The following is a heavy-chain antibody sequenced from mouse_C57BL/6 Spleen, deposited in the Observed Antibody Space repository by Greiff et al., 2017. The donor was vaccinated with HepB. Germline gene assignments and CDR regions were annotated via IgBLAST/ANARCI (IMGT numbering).Heavy chain of an antibody. D-gene: IGHD2-1*01. CDR3: AYYGKFAY. CDR1: GYTFTSYW. CDR2: IDPSDSYT. V-gene: IGHV1-50*01. Sequence: QVQLQQPGAELVKPGASVKLSCKASGYTFTSYWMQWVKQRPGQGLEWIGEIDPSDSYTNYNQKFKGKATLTVDTSSSTAYMQLSSLTSEDSAVYYCAYYGKFAYWGQGTLVTVSA. J-gene: IGHJ3*01.